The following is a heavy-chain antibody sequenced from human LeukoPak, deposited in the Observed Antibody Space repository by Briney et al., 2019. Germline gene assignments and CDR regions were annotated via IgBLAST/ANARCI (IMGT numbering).Heavy chain of an antibody. J-gene: IGHJ4*02. CDR2: IYYSGST. D-gene: IGHD5-18*01. V-gene: IGHV4-59*08. Sequence: PSETLSLTCTVSGGSISSYYWSWIRQPPGKGLEWIGYIYYSGSTNYNPSLKSRVTISVDTFKNQFSLKLSSVTAADTAVYYCARGPYSYGSPFDYWGQGTLVTVSS. CDR1: GGSISSYY. CDR3: ARGPYSYGSPFDY.